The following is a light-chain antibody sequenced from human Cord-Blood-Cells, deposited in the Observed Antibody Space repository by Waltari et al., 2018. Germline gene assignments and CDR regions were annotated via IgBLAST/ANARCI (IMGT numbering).Light chain of an antibody. CDR2: DAS. J-gene: IGKJ3*01. CDR1: QSISSW. Sequence: DIQMTQSPSTLSASVGDRVTITCRASQSISSWLAWYQQKPGKAPKLLIYDASSLESGVPSRFSGSGSGTEFTLTISILQPDDFATYYCQHYNSYLFTFGPGTKVDIK. CDR3: QHYNSYLFT. V-gene: IGKV1-5*01.